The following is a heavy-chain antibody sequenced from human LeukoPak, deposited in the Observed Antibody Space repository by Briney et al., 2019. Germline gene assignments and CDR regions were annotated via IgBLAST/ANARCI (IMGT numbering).Heavy chain of an antibody. CDR2: ISGSGSYI. CDR3: ARDGPDYDFWSGPSNWFDP. CDR1: GSTFNKHI. V-gene: IGHV3-21*01. D-gene: IGHD3-3*01. Sequence: PGGSLRLSCSASGSTFNKHIMHWVRQAPGKGLEWVSSISGSGSYIYYADSAKGRFTISRDNAKNSLFLQMNSLRVEDTAVYYCARDGPDYDFWSGPSNWFDPWGQGTLVTVSS. J-gene: IGHJ5*02.